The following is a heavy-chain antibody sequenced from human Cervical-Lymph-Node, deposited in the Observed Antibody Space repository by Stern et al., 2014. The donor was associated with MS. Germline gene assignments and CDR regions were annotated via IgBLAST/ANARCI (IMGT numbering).Heavy chain of an antibody. CDR3: ATFAAKYDFTY. J-gene: IGHJ4*02. CDR1: GFTFSSYW. D-gene: IGHD2/OR15-2a*01. Sequence: EVQLVESGGGLVQPGGSLRLSCAASGFTFSSYWMHWVRQAPGKGLVWVSRIDGDGSSTSYADSVKGRFTISRDNAKNTVFLQMNSLRAEDTAVYYCATFAAKYDFTYWGQGTLVTVSS. V-gene: IGHV3-74*01. CDR2: IDGDGSST.